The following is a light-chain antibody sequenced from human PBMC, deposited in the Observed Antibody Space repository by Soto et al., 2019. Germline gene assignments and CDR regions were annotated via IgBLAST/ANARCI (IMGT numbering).Light chain of an antibody. CDR3: SSYTSSSTLV. Sequence: QSVLTQPASVSGSPGQSITISCTGTSSDVGGYNYVSWYQQHPGKAPKLMIYEVSNRPSGVSNRFSGSKSGNTASLTISGLQAADAADYYCSSYTSSSTLVFGTGTKLTVL. J-gene: IGLJ1*01. CDR1: SSDVGGYNY. V-gene: IGLV2-14*01. CDR2: EVS.